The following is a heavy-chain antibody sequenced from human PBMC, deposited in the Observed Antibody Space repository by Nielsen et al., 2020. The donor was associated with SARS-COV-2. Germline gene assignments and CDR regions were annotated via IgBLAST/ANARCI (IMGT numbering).Heavy chain of an antibody. V-gene: IGHV5-51*01. D-gene: IGHD6-13*01. Sequence: GESLKISCKGSGYSFTSYWIGWVRQMPGKGLEWMGIIYPGDSDTRYSPSFQGQVTISADKSISTAYLQWSSLKASDTAMYYWARGGGAAAPFNWFDPWGQGTLVIVSS. CDR1: GYSFTSYW. CDR2: IYPGDSDT. J-gene: IGHJ5*02. CDR3: ARGGGAAAPFNWFDP.